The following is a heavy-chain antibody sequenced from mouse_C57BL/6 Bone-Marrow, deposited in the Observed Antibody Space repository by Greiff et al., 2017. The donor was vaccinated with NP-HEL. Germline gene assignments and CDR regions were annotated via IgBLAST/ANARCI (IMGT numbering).Heavy chain of an antibody. CDR2: IRSKSNNYAT. CDR3: VRGWLLPRFAY. Sequence: EVMLVESGGGLVQPKGSLKLSCAASGFSFNTYAMNWVRQAPGKGLEWVARIRSKSNNYATYYADSVKDRFTISRDDSESMLYLQMNNLKTEDTAMYYCVRGWLLPRFAYWGQGTLVTVSA. D-gene: IGHD2-3*01. V-gene: IGHV10-1*01. CDR1: GFSFNTYA. J-gene: IGHJ3*01.